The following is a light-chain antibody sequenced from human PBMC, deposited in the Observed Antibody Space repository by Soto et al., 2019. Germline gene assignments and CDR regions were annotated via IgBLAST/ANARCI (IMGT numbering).Light chain of an antibody. J-gene: IGKJ1*01. Sequence: EIVMTQSPATLSVSPGERATLSCRASQSVSSNLAWYQKKPGHAPRLLIYGASTRATGIPARFSGSGSGTEFTLTISSLQSEDFAVYYCQQYSNWWTFGQGTRVEIK. V-gene: IGKV3-15*01. CDR1: QSVSSN. CDR3: QQYSNWWT. CDR2: GAS.